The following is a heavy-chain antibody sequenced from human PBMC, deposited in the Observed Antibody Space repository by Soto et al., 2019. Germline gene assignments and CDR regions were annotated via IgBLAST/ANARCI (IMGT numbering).Heavy chain of an antibody. Sequence: PGGSLRLSCAASGFTFSSYGMHWVRQAPGKGLEWVAVIRYDGSNKYYADSVKGRFTISRDNSKNTLYLQMNSLRAEDTAVYYCAKDSPTYCTKGVGYTRANNWLDPWGEGTLVTVGS. J-gene: IGHJ5*02. D-gene: IGHD2-8*01. CDR3: AKDSPTYCTKGVGYTRANNWLDP. V-gene: IGHV3-33*06. CDR1: GFTFSSYG. CDR2: IRYDGSNK.